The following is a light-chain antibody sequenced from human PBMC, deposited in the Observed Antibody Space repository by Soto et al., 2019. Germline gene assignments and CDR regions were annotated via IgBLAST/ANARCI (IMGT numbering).Light chain of an antibody. CDR2: GVS. CDR1: SSDIGGYNY. Sequence: QSDLTQPASVSGSPGQSITISCTGTSSDIGGYNYVSWYQQYPGKAPKHMIFGVSDRPSGVSNRFSGSKSGTTASLTISGLQAEDEADYYCSSYKTSSTVVVFGGGTKLTVL. V-gene: IGLV2-14*01. CDR3: SSYKTSSTVVV. J-gene: IGLJ2*01.